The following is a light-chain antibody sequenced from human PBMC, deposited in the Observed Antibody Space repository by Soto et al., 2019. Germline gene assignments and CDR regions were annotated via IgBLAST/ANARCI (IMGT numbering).Light chain of an antibody. CDR1: QSVSRS. J-gene: IGKJ4*01. CDR2: DAS. V-gene: IGKV3D-15*01. Sequence: EIVMTQSPATLSLSPGEGATLSCRASQSVSRSLAWYQHKPGQAPRLLIYDASTRATGIPGRFSGSGSGAEFTLTICSLQSEDFAVYYCQHYENWPLTFGGGTKVDIK. CDR3: QHYENWPLT.